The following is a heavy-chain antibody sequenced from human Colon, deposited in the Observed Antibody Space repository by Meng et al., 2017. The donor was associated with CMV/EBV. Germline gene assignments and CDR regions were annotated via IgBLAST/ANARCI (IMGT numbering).Heavy chain of an antibody. D-gene: IGHD1-26*01. J-gene: IGHJ4*02. CDR3: VRDILRVGITYYFDY. CDR1: GFPFSNYY. V-gene: IGHV3-11*04. Sequence: GSLKISYAASGFPFSNYYMSWIRLAPGKGLEWISYISGDGSDLFYGDSVRGRFTISRDNAKNSLYLQINSLRVEDTAVYYCVRDILRVGITYYFDYWGQGTLVTVSS. CDR2: ISGDGSDL.